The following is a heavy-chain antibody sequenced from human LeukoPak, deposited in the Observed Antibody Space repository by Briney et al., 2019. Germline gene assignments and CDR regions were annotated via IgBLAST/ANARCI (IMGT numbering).Heavy chain of an antibody. CDR3: ARDCSSTTCQGPVLDF. J-gene: IGHJ4*02. CDR2: IHPSGGNS. D-gene: IGHD2/OR15-2a*01. V-gene: IGHV1-46*01. Sequence: GASVKVSCKASGYTFTSHYVHWVRQAPGQGLELMGIIHPSGGNSRNTQNFQGRVTMTRDTSTSTVYLELSSLRSEDTAVYYCARDCSSTTCQGPVLDFWGQGTLVTVSS. CDR1: GYTFTSHY.